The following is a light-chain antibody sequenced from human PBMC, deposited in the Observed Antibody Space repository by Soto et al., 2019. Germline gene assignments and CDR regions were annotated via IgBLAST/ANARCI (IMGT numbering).Light chain of an antibody. V-gene: IGKV1-5*01. J-gene: IGKJ1*01. CDR2: ADS. Sequence: IQITQSRMILYASVGDSVTITCRASQLISSWLAWHQQKPGKEPKILIYADSSLESGVQSRFSGSGSGTEFTLTISSLKPDDFETYYCKQYNSLRTCGHGTTGDLK. CDR3: KQYNSLRT. CDR1: QLISSW.